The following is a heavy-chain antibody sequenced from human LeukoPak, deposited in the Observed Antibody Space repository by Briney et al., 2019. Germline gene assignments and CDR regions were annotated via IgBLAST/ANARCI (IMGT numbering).Heavy chain of an antibody. J-gene: IGHJ4*02. CDR2: IWYDGSNK. V-gene: IGHV3-33*01. Sequence: PGRSLRLSCAASGFTFSSYGMHWVHQAPGKGLEWVAVIWYDGSNKYYADSVKGRFTISRDNSKNTLYLQMNSLRAEDTAVYYCARELASMVREYYFDYWGQGTLVTVSS. CDR1: GFTFSSYG. D-gene: IGHD3-10*01. CDR3: ARELASMVREYYFDY.